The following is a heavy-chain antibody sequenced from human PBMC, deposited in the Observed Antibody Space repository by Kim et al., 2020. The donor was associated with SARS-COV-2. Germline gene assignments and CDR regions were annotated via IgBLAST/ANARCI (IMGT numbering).Heavy chain of an antibody. CDR3: AREEYRSFYYNYGLDG. J-gene: IGHJ6*02. CDR2: IWYDGSNK. D-gene: IGHD6-6*01. Sequence: GGSLRLSCAASGFTFSSYGMHWVRQAPGKGLEWVAVIWYDGSNKYYADSVKGRFTISRDNSKNTLYLQMNSLRAEDTAVYYCAREEYRSFYYNYGLDGWGQGTTVTVSS. CDR1: GFTFSSYG. V-gene: IGHV3-33*01.